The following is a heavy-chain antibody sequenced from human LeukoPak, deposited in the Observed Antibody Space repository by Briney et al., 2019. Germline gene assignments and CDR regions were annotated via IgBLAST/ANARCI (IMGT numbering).Heavy chain of an antibody. CDR1: GGSISTSNYY. CDR2: INHSGST. D-gene: IGHD5-18*01. Sequence: RSSETLSLTCTVSGGSISTSNYYWGWIRQPPGKGLEWIGEINHSGSTNYNPSLKSRVTISVDTSKNQFSLKLSSVTAADTAVYYCAREKGHSQRGYSYGYVPDYWGQGTLVTVSS. V-gene: IGHV4-39*07. CDR3: AREKGHSQRGYSYGYVPDY. J-gene: IGHJ4*02.